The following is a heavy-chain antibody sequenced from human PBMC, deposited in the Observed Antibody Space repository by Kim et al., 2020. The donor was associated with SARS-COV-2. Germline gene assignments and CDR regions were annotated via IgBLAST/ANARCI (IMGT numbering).Heavy chain of an antibody. V-gene: IGHV3-30*18. J-gene: IGHJ4*02. CDR2: ISFDGSEK. D-gene: IGHD2-21*02. Sequence: WGSLRLSCAASGFTFGRYGMHWLRQAPDKGLEWVAAISFDGSEKYYLHSVQGRFTISRDNAKNTLSLQMNSLRVEDTAVYYCAKAMTVVTPTFDYWGQGALVTVSS. CDR1: GFTFGRYG. CDR3: AKAMTVVTPTFDY.